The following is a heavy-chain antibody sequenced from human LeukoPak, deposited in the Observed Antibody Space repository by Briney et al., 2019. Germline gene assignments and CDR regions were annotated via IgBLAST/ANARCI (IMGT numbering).Heavy chain of an antibody. Sequence: SVKVSCKASGGTFISYAISWVRQAPGQGLEWMGGIIPIFGTANYAQKFQGRVTITADESTSTAYMELSSLRSEDTAVYYCARLRGYYDSSGYVDYWGQGTLVTVSS. CDR1: GGTFISYA. D-gene: IGHD3-22*01. V-gene: IGHV1-69*13. CDR2: IIPIFGTA. CDR3: ARLRGYYDSSGYVDY. J-gene: IGHJ4*02.